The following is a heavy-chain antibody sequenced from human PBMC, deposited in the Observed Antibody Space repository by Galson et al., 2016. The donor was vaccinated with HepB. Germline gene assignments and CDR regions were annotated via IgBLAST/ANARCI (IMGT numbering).Heavy chain of an antibody. J-gene: IGHJ4*02. CDR1: GGSISSRGYY. Sequence: TLSLTCTVSGGSISSRGYYWSWIRQHPGKGLEWIEYIYYSGGTYYNPSLQSRLTISLDTSKNHFSLKLDSVTAADTAVYYCAGYEVVSFDYWGQGTLVTVSS. D-gene: IGHD2-15*01. V-gene: IGHV4-31*03. CDR3: AGYEVVSFDY. CDR2: IYYSGGT.